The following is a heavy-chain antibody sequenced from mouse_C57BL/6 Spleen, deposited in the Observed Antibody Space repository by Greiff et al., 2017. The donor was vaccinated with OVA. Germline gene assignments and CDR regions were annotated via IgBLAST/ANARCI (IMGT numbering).Heavy chain of an antibody. Sequence: EVQVVESGGGLVQPGGSMKLSCVASGFTFSNYWMNWVRQSPEKGLEWVAQIRLKSDNYATHYAESVKGRFTISRDDSKSSVYLQMNNLRAEDTGIYYCTVYDGYYEEMDYWGQGTSVTVSS. CDR3: TVYDGYYEEMDY. CDR1: GFTFSNYW. CDR2: IRLKSDNYAT. D-gene: IGHD2-3*01. V-gene: IGHV6-3*01. J-gene: IGHJ4*01.